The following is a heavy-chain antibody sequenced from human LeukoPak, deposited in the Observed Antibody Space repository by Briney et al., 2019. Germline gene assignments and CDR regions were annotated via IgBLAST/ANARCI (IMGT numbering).Heavy chain of an antibody. V-gene: IGHV1-24*01. CDR2: FDPEDGET. CDR3: ARVDWNSGWFDP. Sequence: ASVKVSCKVSGYTLTELSMHWVRQAPGKGLEWMGGFDPEDGETIYAQKFQGRVTMTRDTSTSTVYMELSSLRSEDTAVYYCARVDWNSGWFDPWGQGTLVTVSS. D-gene: IGHD1-7*01. J-gene: IGHJ5*02. CDR1: GYTLTELS.